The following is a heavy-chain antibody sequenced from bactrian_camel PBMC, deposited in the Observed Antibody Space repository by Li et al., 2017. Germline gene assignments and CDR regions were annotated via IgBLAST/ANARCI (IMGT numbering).Heavy chain of an antibody. Sequence: VQLVESGGGSVQAGGSLRLTCTASGLSFADRDMAWFRQVPGNECELISTVAANGRIYYANSVKGRFTSSEGNVKNILYLQMNSLKLEDTGVYYCVADPRGGCWGQGTQVTVS. D-gene: IGHD5*01. CDR2: VAANGRI. V-gene: IGHV3S61*01. CDR1: GLSFADRD. CDR3: VADPRGGC. J-gene: IGHJ4*01.